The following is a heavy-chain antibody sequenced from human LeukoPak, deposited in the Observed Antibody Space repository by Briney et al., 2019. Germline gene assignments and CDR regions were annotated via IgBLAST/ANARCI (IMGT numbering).Heavy chain of an antibody. CDR3: ARETYYYDSSGPLAGYGMDV. J-gene: IGHJ6*02. D-gene: IGHD3-22*01. CDR1: GFTFSSYA. Sequence: GGSLRLSCAASGFTFSSYAMSWVRQAPGKGLEWVSAISGSGGSTYYADSVKGRFTISRDNSKNTLYLQMNSLRAEDTAVYYCARETYYYDSSGPLAGYGMDVWGQGTTVTVSS. V-gene: IGHV3-23*01. CDR2: ISGSGGST.